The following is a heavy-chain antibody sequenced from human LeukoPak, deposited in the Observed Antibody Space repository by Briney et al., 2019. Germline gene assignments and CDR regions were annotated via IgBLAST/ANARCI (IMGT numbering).Heavy chain of an antibody. CDR1: GFTFSDYY. D-gene: IGHD5-12*01. J-gene: IGHJ4*02. CDR2: ISSSSSYI. V-gene: IGHV3-11*06. Sequence: GGSLRLSCAASGFTFSDYYMSWIRQAPGKGLEWVSYISSSSSYIYYADSVKGRFTISRDNAKNSLYLQMNSLRAEDTAVYYCARDPRYSGYEGVDYWGQGTLVTVSS. CDR3: ARDPRYSGYEGVDY.